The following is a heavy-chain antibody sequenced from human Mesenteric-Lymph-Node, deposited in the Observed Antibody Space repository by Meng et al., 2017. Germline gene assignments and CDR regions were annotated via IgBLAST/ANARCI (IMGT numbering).Heavy chain of an antibody. V-gene: IGHV3-23*01. CDR3: GREPSFGEHDY. D-gene: IGHD3-10*01. J-gene: IGHJ4*02. CDR1: GFTFSSYA. CDR2: ISGSGGTT. Sequence: GESLKISCAASGFTFSSYAMIWVRQAPGKGLEGVSSISGSGGTTYYADSVKGRFTISRDISKNTLYLQMDNLRPDDTAMYYCGREPSFGEHDYWGQGTLVTVSS.